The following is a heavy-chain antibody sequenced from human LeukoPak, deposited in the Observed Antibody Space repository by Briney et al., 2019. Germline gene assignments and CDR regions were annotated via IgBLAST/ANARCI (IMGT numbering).Heavy chain of an antibody. Sequence: GGSLRLSCAASGFPFSGYWMTWVRQAPGRGLEWVATIKEDGSEAYFGDSVKGRFAISRDNAKNSLYLQMNSLRGEDTAVYYCARCPDTAAGDYWGQGTLVTVSS. V-gene: IGHV3-7*05. CDR3: ARCPDTAAGDY. D-gene: IGHD6-13*01. CDR1: GFPFSGYW. J-gene: IGHJ4*02. CDR2: IKEDGSEA.